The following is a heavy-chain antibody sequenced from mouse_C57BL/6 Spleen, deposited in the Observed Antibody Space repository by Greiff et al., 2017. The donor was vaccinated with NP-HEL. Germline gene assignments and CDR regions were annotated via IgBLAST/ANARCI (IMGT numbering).Heavy chain of an antibody. CDR1: GYTFTSYW. J-gene: IGHJ3*01. Sequence: VQLQQSGAELVKPGASVKMSCKASGYTFTSYWITWVKQRPGQGLEWIGDIYPGSGSTNYNEKFKSKATLTVDTSSSTAYMQLSSLTSEDSAVYYCARSAYDYSAWFAYWGQGTLVTVSA. CDR3: ARSAYDYSAWFAY. CDR2: IYPGSGST. D-gene: IGHD2-4*01. V-gene: IGHV1-55*01.